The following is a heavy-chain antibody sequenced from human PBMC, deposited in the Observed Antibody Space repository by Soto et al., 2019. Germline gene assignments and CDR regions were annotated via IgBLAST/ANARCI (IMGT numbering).Heavy chain of an antibody. CDR3: AKDQDYDFWSCYPRGYYYGMDV. CDR2: ISGSGGST. CDR1: GFTFSSYA. J-gene: IGHJ6*02. Sequence: VSLRLSCAASGFTFSSYAMSWVRQAPGKGLEWVSAISGSGGSTYYADSVKGRFTISRDNSKNTLYLQMNSLRAEDTAVYYCAKDQDYDFWSCYPRGYYYGMDVWGQGNTVTVS. D-gene: IGHD3-3*01. V-gene: IGHV3-23*01.